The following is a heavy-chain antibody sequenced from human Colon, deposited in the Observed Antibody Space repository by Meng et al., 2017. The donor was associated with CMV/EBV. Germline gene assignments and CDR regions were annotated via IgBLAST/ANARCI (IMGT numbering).Heavy chain of an antibody. J-gene: IGHJ4*01. CDR2: ISSSSSSI. CDR1: GFTVSSNY. D-gene: IGHD5-18*01. Sequence: GESLKISCAASGFTVSSNYMSWVRRAPGKGLEWVSSISSSSSSIYYADSVKGRFTISRDNAKSSLYLQMNSLRAEDTAVYYCAKHDTKYGYGRDYFEYWGQGILVTVSS. CDR3: AKHDTKYGYGRDYFEY. V-gene: IGHV3-21*01.